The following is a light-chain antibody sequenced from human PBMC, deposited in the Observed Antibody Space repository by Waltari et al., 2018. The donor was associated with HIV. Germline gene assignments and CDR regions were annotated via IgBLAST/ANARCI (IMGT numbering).Light chain of an antibody. J-gene: IGLJ2*01. V-gene: IGLV3-21*02. CDR1: EIEDKI. CDR2: DNV. Sequence: SVLPQPPSVSVAPGSTATITCGGAEIEDKIVPWYRQRPGQAPTLDIYDNVKRPAEIPERFSASNSGDTATLAISRVETGDEADFYCQVWDKENDHECVFFGGGTQLVVL. CDR3: QVWDKENDHECVF.